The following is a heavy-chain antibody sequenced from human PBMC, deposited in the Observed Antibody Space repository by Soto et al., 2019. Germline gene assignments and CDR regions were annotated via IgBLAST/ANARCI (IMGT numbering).Heavy chain of an antibody. Sequence: VQLVESGGGLVQPGGSLRLSCAASGFTFSDHYIDWVRQAPGKGLEWVAVISYDGSNKYYADSVKGRFTISRDNSKNTLYLQMNSLRAEDTAVYYCAKDLVTTDEHYYYGMDVWGQGTTVTVSS. CDR2: ISYDGSNK. V-gene: IGHV3-30*18. CDR1: GFTFSDHY. CDR3: AKDLVTTDEHYYYGMDV. D-gene: IGHD4-4*01. J-gene: IGHJ6*02.